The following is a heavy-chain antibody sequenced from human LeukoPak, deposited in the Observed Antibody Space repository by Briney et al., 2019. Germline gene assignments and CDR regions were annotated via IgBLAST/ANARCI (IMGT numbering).Heavy chain of an antibody. CDR3: ARGTCSNGVCYRYGEGFHY. V-gene: IGHV4-61*05. CDR1: GGSISSSSYY. Sequence: PSETLSLTCTVSGGSISSSSYYWGWIRQPPGKGLEWIGYIHYSGSTNYNPSLKSRVTISIDTSKNEFSLKLSSVTAADTAVYYCARGTCSNGVCYRYGEGFHYWGQGTLVTVSS. J-gene: IGHJ4*02. CDR2: IHYSGST. D-gene: IGHD2-8*01.